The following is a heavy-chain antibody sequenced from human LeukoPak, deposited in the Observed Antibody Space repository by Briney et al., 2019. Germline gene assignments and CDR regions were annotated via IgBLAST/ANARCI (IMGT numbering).Heavy chain of an antibody. J-gene: IGHJ4*02. CDR2: ISGSGGST. Sequence: PGGSLRLSCAASGLTFSSYAMSWVRQAPGKGLEWVSAISGSGGSTYYAASVKGRFTIPRDNSKNTLYLQMNSRRAEDTAVYYCAKDPTYGDYLGWGQGTLVTVSS. V-gene: IGHV3-23*01. CDR3: AKDPTYGDYLG. D-gene: IGHD4-17*01. CDR1: GLTFSSYA.